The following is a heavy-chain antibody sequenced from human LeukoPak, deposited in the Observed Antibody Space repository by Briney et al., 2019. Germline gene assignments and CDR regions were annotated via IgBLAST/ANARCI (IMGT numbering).Heavy chain of an antibody. CDR2: IFYSGST. D-gene: IGHD4-23*01. CDR1: GGSISSGGYY. J-gene: IGHJ4*02. Sequence: SETLSLTCTVSGGSISSGGYYWSWIRQHPGKGLEWIGFIFYSGSTYYNPSLKSRVTMSVDTSENQFSLKLSSVTAADTAVYYCARDRRGGNFFDYWGQGTLVSVSS. V-gene: IGHV4-31*03. CDR3: ARDRRGGNFFDY.